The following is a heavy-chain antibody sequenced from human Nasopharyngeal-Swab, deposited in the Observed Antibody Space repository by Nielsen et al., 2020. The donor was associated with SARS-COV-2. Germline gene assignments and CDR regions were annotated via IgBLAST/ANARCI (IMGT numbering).Heavy chain of an antibody. CDR1: GGSISSGSYY. J-gene: IGHJ6*02. V-gene: IGHV4-61*02. D-gene: IGHD2-2*01. CDR3: ARGGVVPAASRYGMDV. CDR2: IYTSGST. Sequence: SETLSLTCTVSGGSISSGSYYWSWIRQPAGKGLEWIGRIYTSGSTNYNPSLKSRVTISVDTSKNQFSLKLSSVTAADTAVYYCARGGVVPAASRYGMDVWGQGTTVTVSS.